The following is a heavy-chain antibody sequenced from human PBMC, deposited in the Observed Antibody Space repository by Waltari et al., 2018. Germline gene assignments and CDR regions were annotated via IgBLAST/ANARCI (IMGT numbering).Heavy chain of an antibody. D-gene: IGHD6-19*01. CDR1: GFPFRSNT. J-gene: IGHJ5*01. Sequence: EVQLLESGGGLVQPGGSLRLSCAASGFPFRSNTMSWVRQAPGKGLGVVCFVVGRGISKSGAGAVKGRCTISRANSRNTLYLQMNSLRAEGTSIYCCVRDGSSVANSRSDNWFDSWGKGTLVTVSS. CDR2: VVGRGISK. V-gene: IGHV3-23*01. CDR3: VRDGSSVANSRSDNWFDS.